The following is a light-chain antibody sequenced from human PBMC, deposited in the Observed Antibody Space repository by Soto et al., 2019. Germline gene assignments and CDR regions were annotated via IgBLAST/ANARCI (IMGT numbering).Light chain of an antibody. V-gene: IGLV2-18*02. J-gene: IGLJ2*01. CDR1: SSDVGAYTR. CDR2: EVR. CDR3: SSYTTRSTLV. Sequence: QSALTQPPSVSGSPGQSVTISCTGTSSDVGAYTRVSWYQQPPGTAPKLIIFEVRHRPSGVPDRFSGSRSGNTASLTISGLQGEDEADYYCSSYTTRSTLVFGRGTQLTVL.